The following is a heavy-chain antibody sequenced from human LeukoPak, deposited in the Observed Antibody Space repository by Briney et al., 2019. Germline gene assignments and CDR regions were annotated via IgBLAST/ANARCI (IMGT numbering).Heavy chain of an antibody. Sequence: PGGSLRLSCAASGFTFSSYGMHWVRQAPGKGLEWVAVIWYDGSNKYYADSVKGRFTISRDNSKNTLYLQMNSLRAEDTAVYYCARKGVTNDLYYFDYWGQGTLVTVSS. CDR2: IWYDGSNK. J-gene: IGHJ4*02. D-gene: IGHD3-10*01. V-gene: IGHV3-33*08. CDR3: ARKGVTNDLYYFDY. CDR1: GFTFSSYG.